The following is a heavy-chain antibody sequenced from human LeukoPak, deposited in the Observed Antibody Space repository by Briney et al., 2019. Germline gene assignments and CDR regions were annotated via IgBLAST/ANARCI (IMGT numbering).Heavy chain of an antibody. V-gene: IGHV3-23*01. CDR2: ISGSGGST. Sequence: GGSLRLSCAASGFTFSSYAMSRVRQAPGKGLEWVSAISGSGGSTYYADSVKGRFTISRDNSKNTLYLQMNSLRAEDTAVYYCAKVAVVAATPPAGAFDIWGQGTMVTVSS. D-gene: IGHD2-15*01. CDR1: GFTFSSYA. CDR3: AKVAVVAATPPAGAFDI. J-gene: IGHJ3*02.